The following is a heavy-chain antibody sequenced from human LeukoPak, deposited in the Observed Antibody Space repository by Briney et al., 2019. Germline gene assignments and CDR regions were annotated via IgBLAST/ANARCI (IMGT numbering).Heavy chain of an antibody. Sequence: PSETLSLTCAVSGGSISGSNWWSWVRQPPGKGLEWIGEIYHSGSTNYNPSLKSRVTISVDKSKNQFSLKLSSVTAADTAVYYCARDLGFGESDAFDIWGQGTMVTVSS. CDR1: GGSISGSNW. V-gene: IGHV4-4*02. D-gene: IGHD3-10*01. CDR3: ARDLGFGESDAFDI. CDR2: IYHSGST. J-gene: IGHJ3*02.